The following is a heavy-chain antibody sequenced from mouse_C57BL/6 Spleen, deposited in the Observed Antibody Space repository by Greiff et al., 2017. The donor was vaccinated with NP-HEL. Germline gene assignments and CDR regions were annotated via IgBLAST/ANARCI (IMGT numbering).Heavy chain of an antibody. CDR3: ARNYDYVYYAMDY. J-gene: IGHJ4*01. D-gene: IGHD2-4*01. CDR1: GFTFSDYG. V-gene: IGHV5-17*01. CDR2: ISSGSSTI. Sequence: EVQGVESGGGLVKPGGSLKLSCAASGFTFSDYGMHWVRQAPEQGLEWVAYISSGSSTIYYADTVKGRFTISRDNAKNTLFLQMTSLRSEDTAMYYCARNYDYVYYAMDYWGQGTSVTFSS.